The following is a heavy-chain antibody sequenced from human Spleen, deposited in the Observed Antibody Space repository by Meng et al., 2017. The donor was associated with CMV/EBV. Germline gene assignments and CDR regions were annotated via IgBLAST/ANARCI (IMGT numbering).Heavy chain of an antibody. Sequence: VPVQQWGAGLLKRSETLSLTCAVYGGSFSGYYWSWIRQPAGKGLEWIGRIYTSGSTNYNPSLKSRVTMSVDTSKNQFSLKLSSVTAADTAVYYCAGGRWYYFDLWGRGTLVTVSS. D-gene: IGHD2-15*01. CDR2: IYTSGST. CDR3: AGGRWYYFDL. CDR1: GGSFSGYY. V-gene: IGHV4-59*10. J-gene: IGHJ2*01.